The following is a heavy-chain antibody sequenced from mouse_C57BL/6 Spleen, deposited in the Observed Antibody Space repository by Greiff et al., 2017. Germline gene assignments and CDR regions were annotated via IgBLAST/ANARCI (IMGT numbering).Heavy chain of an antibody. D-gene: IGHD1-1*01. J-gene: IGHJ2*01. CDR1: GFTFSSYT. V-gene: IGHV5-9*01. CDR3: ARGGYYGSSSYFDY. CDR2: ISGGGGNT. Sequence: EVKLVESGGGLVKPGGSLKLSCAASGFTFSSYTMSWVRQTPEKRLEWVATISGGGGNTYYPDSVKGRFTISRDNAKNTLYLQMSSLRSEDTALYYCARGGYYGSSSYFDYWGQGTTLTVSS.